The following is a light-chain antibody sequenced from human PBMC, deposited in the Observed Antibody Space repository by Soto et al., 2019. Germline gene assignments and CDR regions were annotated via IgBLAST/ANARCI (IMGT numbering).Light chain of an antibody. CDR2: AVS. J-gene: IGLJ1*01. V-gene: IGLV2-14*03. CDR3: ISYNDRQSYL. CDR1: SSDIGSYDH. Sequence: QSALTQPASESGSPGQSITISCSGTSSDIGSYDHVAWYQQFPGKSPKLIIYAVSDRPSGVSDRFSGSKSGISASLTISGLQTEDEADYYCISYNDRQSYLFGTGTKVTVL.